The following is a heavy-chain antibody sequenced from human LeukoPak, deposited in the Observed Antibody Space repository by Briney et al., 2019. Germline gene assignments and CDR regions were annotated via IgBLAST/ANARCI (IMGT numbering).Heavy chain of an antibody. CDR3: ARRYYSSGWYWEVDPTYYFDY. V-gene: IGHV3-21*01. Sequence: GGSLRLSCAASGFTFSSYNMNWVRQAPGKGLEWVSSISSSSSYIYYADSVKGRFTISRDNAKNSLYLQMNSLRAEDTAVYYCARRYYSSGWYWEVDPTYYFDYWGQGTLVTVSS. CDR2: ISSSSSYI. CDR1: GFTFSSYN. J-gene: IGHJ4*02. D-gene: IGHD6-19*01.